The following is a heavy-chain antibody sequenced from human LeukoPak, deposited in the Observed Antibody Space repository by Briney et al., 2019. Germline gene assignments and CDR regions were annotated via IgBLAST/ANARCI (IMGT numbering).Heavy chain of an antibody. CDR3: ARLKVATTETFDY. J-gene: IGHJ4*02. CDR1: GFTFSSYG. D-gene: IGHD5-12*01. Sequence: AGGSLRLSCAASGFTFSSYGMHWVRQAPGKGLEWVAFIRYDGSNKYYADSVKGRFTISRDNSKNTLYLQMNSLRAEDTAVYYCARLKVATTETFDYWGQGTLVTVSS. CDR2: IRYDGSNK. V-gene: IGHV3-30*02.